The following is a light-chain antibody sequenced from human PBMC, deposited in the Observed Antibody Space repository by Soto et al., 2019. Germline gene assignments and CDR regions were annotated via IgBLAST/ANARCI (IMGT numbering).Light chain of an antibody. CDR1: SRDVGAYSS. J-gene: IGLJ1*01. CDR3: SAHAGSNNYV. V-gene: IGLV2-8*01. CDR2: EVT. Sequence: QSALTQPPSASGSPAQSVTVSCTGTSRDVGAYSSVAWYQQHPGKAPKLIIYEVTKRPSGVPDRFSGARSGNTAFLTVSGLQAEDEADYYCSAHAGSNNYVFGTGTKVTVL.